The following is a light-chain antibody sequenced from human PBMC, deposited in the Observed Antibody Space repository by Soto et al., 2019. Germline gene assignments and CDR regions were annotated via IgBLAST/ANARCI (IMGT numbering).Light chain of an antibody. Sequence: QSVLTQPPSVSGVPGQWVTISCTGNNSNLGAGYDVHWYQQLPGAAPKLVVFGNRNRPSGVPERFSGSKSGTSASLAITGLQAEDEADYYCQAYDYSLTAFVFGGGTQLTVL. V-gene: IGLV1-40*01. J-gene: IGLJ3*02. CDR3: QAYDYSLTAFV. CDR2: GNR. CDR1: NSNLGAGYD.